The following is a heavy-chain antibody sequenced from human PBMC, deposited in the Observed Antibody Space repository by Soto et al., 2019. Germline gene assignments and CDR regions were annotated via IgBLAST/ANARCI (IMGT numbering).Heavy chain of an antibody. CDR2: IYTSGST. Sequence: SETLSLTCTFSGGSIISYYWSWIRQPAGKGLEWIGRIYTSGSTNYNPSLKSRVTMSVDTSKNQFSLKLSSVTAADTAVYYCASGPGGFEESHYWGQGTLVTVSS. CDR1: GGSIISYY. D-gene: IGHD3-10*01. V-gene: IGHV4-4*07. CDR3: ASGPGGFEESHY. J-gene: IGHJ4*02.